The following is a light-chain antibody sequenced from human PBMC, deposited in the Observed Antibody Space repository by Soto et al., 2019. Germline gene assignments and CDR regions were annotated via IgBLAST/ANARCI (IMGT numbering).Light chain of an antibody. Sequence: DIKMTQSPSSLSASVRDRVTITCQASQDINKNLIWYQQKPGKAPKLLIYDASDLETGVPSRFSGSGSGTGFTFTISSLQPEDFATYYCQQYESLPLTFGQGTRLEI. CDR1: QDINKN. CDR2: DAS. CDR3: QQYESLPLT. J-gene: IGKJ5*01. V-gene: IGKV1-33*01.